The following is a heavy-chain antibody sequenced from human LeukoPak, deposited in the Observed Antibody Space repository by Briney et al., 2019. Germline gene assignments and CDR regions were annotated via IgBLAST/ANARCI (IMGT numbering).Heavy chain of an antibody. CDR3: ASLNYYDSSGYYASLTPPDY. CDR2: ISSSSSYI. Sequence: GGSLRLSCAASGFTFSSYSMNWVRQAPGKGLEWVSSISSSSSYIYYADSVKGRFTISRDNAKNSLYLQMNSLRAEDTAVYYCASLNYYDSSGYYASLTPPDYWGQGTLVTVSS. J-gene: IGHJ4*02. V-gene: IGHV3-21*01. CDR1: GFTFSSYS. D-gene: IGHD3-22*01.